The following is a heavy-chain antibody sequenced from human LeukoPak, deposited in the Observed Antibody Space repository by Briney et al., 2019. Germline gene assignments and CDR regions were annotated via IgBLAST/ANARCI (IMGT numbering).Heavy chain of an antibody. V-gene: IGHV1-18*03. D-gene: IGHD1-1*01. CDR2: ISAYNGNT. CDR1: GYTFTSYG. CDR3: ARGTTHRTIDY. Sequence: ASVKVSCKASGYTFTSYGISWVRQAPGQGLEWMGWISAYNGNTNYAQKLQGRVTITRDTSASTAYMELSSLRSEDMAVYYCARGTTHRTIDYWGQGTLVTVSS. J-gene: IGHJ4*02.